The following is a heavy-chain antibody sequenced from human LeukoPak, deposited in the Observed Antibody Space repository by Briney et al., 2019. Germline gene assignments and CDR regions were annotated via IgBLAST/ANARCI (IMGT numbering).Heavy chain of an antibody. CDR1: GGTFSNYA. CDR2: SSAYNGNT. Sequence: ASVKVSCKASGGTFSNYAISWVRQAPGQGLEWMGWSSAYNGNTNYAQKLQGRVTMTTDTSTSTAYMELRSLRSDDTAVYYCARVGVDYYGSGSYYYFDYWGQGTLVTVSS. V-gene: IGHV1-18*01. CDR3: ARVGVDYYGSGSYYYFDY. J-gene: IGHJ4*02. D-gene: IGHD3-10*01.